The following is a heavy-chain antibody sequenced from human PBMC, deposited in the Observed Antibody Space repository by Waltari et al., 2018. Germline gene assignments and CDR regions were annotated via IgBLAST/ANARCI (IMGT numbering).Heavy chain of an antibody. D-gene: IGHD4-4*01. CDR1: GFTFSINS. CDR3: AKGNTNNDY. V-gene: IGHV3-21*02. Sequence: EIQLVESGGGLVKPGGSLSLSCAASGFTFSINSMNWVRQALGKGLEWVSSITSSSSYVYYADSVKGLFTISRDNDKNSLYLQMSSLRAEDTAVYFCAKGNTNNDYWCQGTLGTVSS. CDR2: ITSSSSYV. J-gene: IGHJ4*02.